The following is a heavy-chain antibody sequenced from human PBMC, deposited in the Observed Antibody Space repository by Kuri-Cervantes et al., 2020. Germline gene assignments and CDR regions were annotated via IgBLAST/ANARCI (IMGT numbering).Heavy chain of an antibody. CDR2: ISWNSGSI. CDR3: ARDFSSWYWYFGL. CDR1: GFTFDDYA. V-gene: IGHV3-9*01. Sequence: GGSLRLSCAASGFTFDDYAMHWVRQAPGKGLEWVSGISWNSGSIGYADSVKGRFTTSRDNSKNTLYLQMNSLRAEDTAVYYCARDFSSWYWYFGLWGRGTLVTVSS. J-gene: IGHJ2*01.